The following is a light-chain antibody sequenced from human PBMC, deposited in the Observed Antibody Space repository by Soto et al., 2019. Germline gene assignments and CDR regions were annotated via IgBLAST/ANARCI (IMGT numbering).Light chain of an antibody. CDR1: QSVSDTH. V-gene: IGKV3-20*01. J-gene: IGKJ1*01. CDR3: QQYGSSGT. Sequence: EIVLTQSPGALSLSPGESATLSCRASQSVSDTHVAWYQQRPGQAPRLLIYDASRRDIGVPDRFSGSGSGTDFTLTISRLEPEDFAVYYCQQYGSSGTFGQGTKVDI. CDR2: DAS.